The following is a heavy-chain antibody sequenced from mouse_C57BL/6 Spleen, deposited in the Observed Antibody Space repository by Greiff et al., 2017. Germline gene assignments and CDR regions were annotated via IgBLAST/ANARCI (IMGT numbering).Heavy chain of an antibody. CDR2: INPSNGGT. CDR3: ARGNWAHYFDY. J-gene: IGHJ2*01. CDR1: GYTFTSYW. V-gene: IGHV1-53*01. Sequence: QVHVKQPGTELVKPGASVKLSCKASGYTFTSYWMHWVKQRPGQGLEWIGNINPSNGGTNYNEKFKSKATLTVDKSSSTAYMQLSSLTSEDSAVYYCARGNWAHYFDYWGQGTTLTVSS. D-gene: IGHD4-1*01.